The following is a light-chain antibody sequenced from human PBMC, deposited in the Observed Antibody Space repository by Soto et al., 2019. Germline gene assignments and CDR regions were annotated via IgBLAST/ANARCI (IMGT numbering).Light chain of an antibody. Sequence: QSVLTQPPSASGTPGQRVTISCSGTISNIGSNPVNWYQQLPGTAPKILIYSNSQRPSGVPDRFSGSKSGTSASLTISGLQSEDEADYYCAAWDDSLSGPVFGGGTQLTVL. J-gene: IGLJ7*01. CDR2: SNS. V-gene: IGLV1-44*01. CDR1: ISNIGSNP. CDR3: AAWDDSLSGPV.